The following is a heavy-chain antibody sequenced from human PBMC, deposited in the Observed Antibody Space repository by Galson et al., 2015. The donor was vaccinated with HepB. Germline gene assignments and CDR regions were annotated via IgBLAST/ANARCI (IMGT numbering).Heavy chain of an antibody. D-gene: IGHD3-22*01. CDR2: IYYSGST. Sequence: SETLSLTCTVSGGSISSYYWSWIRQPPGKGLEWIGYIYYSGSTNYNPSLKSRVTISVDTSKNQFSLKLSSVTAADTAVYYCASHQSSGYLSWFDPWGQGTLVTVSP. CDR3: ASHQSSGYLSWFDP. CDR1: GGSISSYY. J-gene: IGHJ5*02. V-gene: IGHV4-59*01.